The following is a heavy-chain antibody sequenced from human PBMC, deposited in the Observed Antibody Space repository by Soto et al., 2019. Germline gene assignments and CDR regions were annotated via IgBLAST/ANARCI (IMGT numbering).Heavy chain of an antibody. D-gene: IGHD5-18*01. Sequence: SETLSLTCTISGGSISTYCWSWIRQPPGKGLAWIGYICSSGSTNYNPSLKSRVTISVDTAKNQFSLRLSSVTAADTAVYYCARHDEGYSYAYLTRWGQGTLVTVSS. CDR1: GGSISTYC. CDR3: ARHDEGYSYAYLTR. CDR2: ICSSGST. J-gene: IGHJ4*02. V-gene: IGHV4-59*08.